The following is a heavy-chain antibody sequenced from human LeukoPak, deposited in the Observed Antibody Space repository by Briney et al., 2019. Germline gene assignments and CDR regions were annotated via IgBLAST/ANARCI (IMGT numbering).Heavy chain of an antibody. CDR1: GASISSSSYY. CDR2: IYYSGST. CDR3: AGLYYAGSGTNDY. V-gene: IGHV4-39*07. J-gene: IGHJ4*02. Sequence: SETLSLTCTVSGASISSSSYYWGWLRQPPGKGLEWIGSIYYSGSTYYNPSLKSRVTISVDTSKNQFSLKLNSVTAADTAVYYCAGLYYAGSGTNDYWGQGILVTVSS. D-gene: IGHD3-10*01.